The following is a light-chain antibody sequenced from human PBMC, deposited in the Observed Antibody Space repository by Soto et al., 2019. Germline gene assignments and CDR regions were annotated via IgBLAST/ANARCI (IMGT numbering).Light chain of an antibody. J-gene: IGKJ2*01. CDR3: QQVNSFPPT. V-gene: IGKV1-9*01. Sequence: DIQLTQSPSFLSASVGDRVTITCRAGQGISSSLAWYQQNPGKAPKLLIYAASTLQGGVPSRFSGSGSGTEFTLPINSLHPADFAMYYCQQVNSFPPTFCQGTKLELK. CDR2: AAS. CDR1: QGISSS.